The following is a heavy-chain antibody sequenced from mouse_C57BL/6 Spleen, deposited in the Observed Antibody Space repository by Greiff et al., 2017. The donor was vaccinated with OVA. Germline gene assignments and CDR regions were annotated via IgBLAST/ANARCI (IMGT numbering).Heavy chain of an antibody. J-gene: IGHJ1*03. D-gene: IGHD1-1*01. CDR1: GYTFTSYW. CDR3: ALYYGSSHWYFDV. V-gene: IGHV1-59*01. CDR2: IDPSDSYT. Sequence: VQLQQPGAELVRPGTSVKLSCKASGYTFTSYWMHWVKQRPGQGLEWIGVIDPSDSYTNYNQKFKGKATLTVDTSSSTAYMQLSSLTSEDSAVYYCALYYGSSHWYFDVWGTGTTVTVSS.